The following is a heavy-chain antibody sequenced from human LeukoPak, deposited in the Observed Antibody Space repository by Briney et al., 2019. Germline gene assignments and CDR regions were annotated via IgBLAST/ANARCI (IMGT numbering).Heavy chain of an antibody. CDR1: GFTFSSYG. Sequence: GRSLRLSCAASGFTFSSYGMHWVRQAPGKGLEWVAVISYDGSNKYYADSVKGRFTISRDNSKNTLYLQMNSLRAEDTAVYYCARDFRVGSGWYEGGYYFDYWGQGTLVTVSS. CDR3: ARDFRVGSGWYEGGYYFDY. D-gene: IGHD6-19*01. V-gene: IGHV3-30*03. J-gene: IGHJ4*02. CDR2: ISYDGSNK.